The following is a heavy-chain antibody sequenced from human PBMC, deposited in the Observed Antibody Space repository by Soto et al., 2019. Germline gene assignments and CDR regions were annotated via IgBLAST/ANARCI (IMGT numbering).Heavy chain of an antibody. CDR1: GYTFTSYY. V-gene: IGHV1-46*04. CDR2: INPSGGSK. J-gene: IGHJ6*02. CDR3: ASDFGFERFPLRRLGMDV. Sequence: ASVKVSCKASGYTFTSYYMHWVRQAPGQGLEWMGIINPSGGSKCYAQKLQGRVTMTRDTSTSKGLMELSRLTAEMTAVYSCASDFGFERFPLRRLGMDVWGQGTTVTVCS. D-gene: IGHD3-10*01.